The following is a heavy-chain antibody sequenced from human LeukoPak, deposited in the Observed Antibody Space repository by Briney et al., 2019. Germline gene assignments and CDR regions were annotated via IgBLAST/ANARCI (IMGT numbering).Heavy chain of an antibody. CDR3: AKHHQARYGGDYMDV. J-gene: IGHJ6*03. CDR1: GFTFSSYW. V-gene: IGHV3-43*01. CDR2: ITWDERK. D-gene: IGHD4-17*01. Sequence: PGGSLRLSCAASGFTFSSYWMHWVRQAPGKGLVWVSLITWDERKYYADSVRGRFSISRDKSKNSLYLEMKSLRPEDTALYYCAKHHQARYGGDYMDVWGKGTTVTVSS.